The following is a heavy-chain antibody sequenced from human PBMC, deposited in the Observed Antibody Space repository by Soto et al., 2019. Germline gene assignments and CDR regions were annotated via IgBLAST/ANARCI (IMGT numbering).Heavy chain of an antibody. J-gene: IGHJ6*03. Sequence: GGSLRLSCAASGFTFSDYYMSWIRQAPGKGLEWVSYISSSGSTIYYADSVKGRFTISRDNAKNSLYLQMNSLRAEDTAVYYCASDRPIFGVPSAPYYYYYMDVWGKGTTVTVSS. CDR2: ISSSGSTI. D-gene: IGHD3-3*01. CDR1: GFTFSDYY. V-gene: IGHV3-11*01. CDR3: ASDRPIFGVPSAPYYYYYMDV.